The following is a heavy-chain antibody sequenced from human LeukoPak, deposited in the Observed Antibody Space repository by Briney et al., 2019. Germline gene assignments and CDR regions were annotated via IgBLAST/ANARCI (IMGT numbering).Heavy chain of an antibody. J-gene: IGHJ4*02. D-gene: IGHD1-26*01. CDR2: ISYDGSNE. Sequence: GGSLRLSCAASGFTFSSYAMHWVRQAPGKGLEWVAVISYDGSNEYYADSVKGRFTISRDNSKNTLYLQMNSLRAEDTAVYYCARDPALKWELPDYWGQGTLVTVSS. CDR3: ARDPALKWELPDY. CDR1: GFTFSSYA. V-gene: IGHV3-30-3*01.